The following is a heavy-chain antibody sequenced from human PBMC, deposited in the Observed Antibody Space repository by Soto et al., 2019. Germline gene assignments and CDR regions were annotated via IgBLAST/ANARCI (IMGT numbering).Heavy chain of an antibody. CDR1: GGSISSSSYY. V-gene: IGHV4-39*01. CDR3: ARPRGRSLYYGMDV. D-gene: IGHD6-13*01. CDR2: IYYSGST. J-gene: IGHJ6*02. Sequence: PSETLSLTCTVSGGSISSSSYYWGWTRQPPGKGLEWIGSIYYSGSTYYNPSLKSRVTISVDTSKNQFSLKLSSVTAADTAVYYCARPRGRSLYYGMDVWGQGTTVTVSS.